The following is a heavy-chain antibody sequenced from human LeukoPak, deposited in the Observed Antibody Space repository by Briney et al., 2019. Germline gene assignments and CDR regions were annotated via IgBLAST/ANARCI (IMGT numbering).Heavy chain of an antibody. V-gene: IGHV4-38-2*01. CDR3: ARFYIGYQLLLDY. Sequence: PSETLSLTCAVSGYSISSGYYWGWIRQPPGKGLEWIGSIYYSGSTYYNPSLKSRVTISVDTSKNQFSLKLSSVTAADTAVYYCARFYIGYQLLLDYWGRGTLVTVSS. J-gene: IGHJ4*02. D-gene: IGHD2-2*01. CDR1: GYSISSGYY. CDR2: IYYSGST.